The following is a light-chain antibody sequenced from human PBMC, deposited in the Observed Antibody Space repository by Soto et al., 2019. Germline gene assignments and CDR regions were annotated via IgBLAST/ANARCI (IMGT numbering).Light chain of an antibody. J-gene: IGKJ5*01. V-gene: IGKV3-11*01. CDR2: GAS. CDR3: QQRSNWLT. Sequence: EIGFTQAPATLSLSPGERATLSCRASQSVGSYLAWYQQKPGQAPRLLIYGASNRAPGIPARFSGSGSGTDFTLTISSLEPEDFAVYYCQQRSNWLTFGQGTRLEIK. CDR1: QSVGSY.